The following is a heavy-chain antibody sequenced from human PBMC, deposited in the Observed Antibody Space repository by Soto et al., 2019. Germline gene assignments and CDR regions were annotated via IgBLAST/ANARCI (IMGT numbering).Heavy chain of an antibody. J-gene: IGHJ5*02. D-gene: IGHD2-2*01. V-gene: IGHV4-4*02. CDR1: GGSISSGTW. Sequence: LSLTCAVSGGSISSGTWWSWVRQPPGRGLEWIGEIYHSGSPNYNPSLKSRVTMSVDKSKNLFSLRLSSVTAAGSALYYCARRVPAAPNWFDPWGQGTLVTVSS. CDR2: IYHSGSP. CDR3: ARRVPAAPNWFDP.